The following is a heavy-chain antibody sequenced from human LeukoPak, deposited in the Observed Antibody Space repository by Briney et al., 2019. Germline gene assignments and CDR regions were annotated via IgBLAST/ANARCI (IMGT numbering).Heavy chain of an antibody. D-gene: IGHD1-26*01. CDR1: GGSISSDDYY. V-gene: IGHV4-39*01. J-gene: IGHJ5*02. CDR2: IFYDGDT. CDR3: ARTWELLHFDP. Sequence: SETLSLTCTVSGGSISSDDYYWGWIRQPPGKGLEWIGTIFYDGDTYYSPSLKSRVTVSVDTPKNQFSLKLSSVTAADTAVYYCARTWELLHFDPWGQGTLVTVSS.